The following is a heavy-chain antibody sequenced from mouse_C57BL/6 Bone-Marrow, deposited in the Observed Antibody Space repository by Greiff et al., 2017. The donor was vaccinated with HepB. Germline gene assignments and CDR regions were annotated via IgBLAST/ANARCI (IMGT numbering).Heavy chain of an antibody. CDR2: INPYNGDT. CDR3: ARGESIYYDYDVFAY. V-gene: IGHV1-20*01. D-gene: IGHD2-4*01. CDR1: GYSFTGYF. J-gene: IGHJ3*01. Sequence: EVQLQQSGPELVKPGDSVKISCKASGYSFTGYFMNWVMQSHGKSLEWIGRINPYNGDTFYNQKFKGKATLTVDKSSSTAHMELRSLTSEDSAVYYCARGESIYYDYDVFAYWGQGTLVTVSA.